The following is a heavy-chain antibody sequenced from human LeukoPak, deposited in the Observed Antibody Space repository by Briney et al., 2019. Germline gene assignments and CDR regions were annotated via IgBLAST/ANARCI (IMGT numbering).Heavy chain of an antibody. V-gene: IGHV1-2*02. CDR3: ARDLGVCRTTSCYFDF. CDR2: ISPDNGGT. D-gene: IGHD2-2*01. Sequence: ASVKVSCKTSGYIFTGYFLQWVRQAPGQGLEWMGWISPDNGGTHYAQKFPGRVTMTRDTSISTVYMELSRLRSDDTAVYYCARDLGVCRTTSCYFDFWGQGTLVTVSS. J-gene: IGHJ4*02. CDR1: GYIFTGYF.